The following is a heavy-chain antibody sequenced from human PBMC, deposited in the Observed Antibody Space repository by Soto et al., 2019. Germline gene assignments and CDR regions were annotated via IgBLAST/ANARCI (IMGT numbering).Heavy chain of an antibody. CDR3: ATSPRVAV. Sequence: EVQLVESGGGLIQPGGSLRLSCAASGFTVSNNYMIWVRQAPGKGLEWVSLFYSIGNPHYADSVRGRFTISRDKSNNTLYLQINSLRAEDTAVYYCATSPRVAVWGQGTTVTVSS. CDR2: FYSIGNP. J-gene: IGHJ6*02. V-gene: IGHV3-53*01. CDR1: GFTVSNNY.